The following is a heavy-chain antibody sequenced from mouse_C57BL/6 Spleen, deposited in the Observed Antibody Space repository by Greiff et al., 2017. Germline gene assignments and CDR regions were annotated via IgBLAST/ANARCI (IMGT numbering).Heavy chain of an antibody. CDR3: AYDYDYAMDY. J-gene: IGHJ4*01. CDR1: GYTFTDYY. V-gene: IGHV1-26*01. CDR2: INPNNGGT. D-gene: IGHD2-4*01. Sequence: VQLQQSGPELVKPGASVKISCKASGYTFTDYYMNWVKQSHGKSLEWIGDINPNNGGTSYNQKFKGKATLTVEKSSSTAYMELRSLTSEDSAVYYCAYDYDYAMDYWGQGTSVTVSS.